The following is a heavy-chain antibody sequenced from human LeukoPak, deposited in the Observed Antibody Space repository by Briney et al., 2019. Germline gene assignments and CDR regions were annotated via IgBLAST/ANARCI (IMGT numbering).Heavy chain of an antibody. Sequence: SQTLSLTCAISGDSVSSNSAAWNWIRQSPSRGLEWLGRTYYRAKWYNDYAVSVKSRITINPDTSKNQFSLQLNSVTPEDTAVYYCARVQSDSSGFRYWFDPWGQGTLVNVSS. CDR1: GDSVSSNSAA. J-gene: IGHJ5*02. CDR3: ARVQSDSSGFRYWFDP. D-gene: IGHD6-19*01. V-gene: IGHV6-1*01. CDR2: TYYRAKWYN.